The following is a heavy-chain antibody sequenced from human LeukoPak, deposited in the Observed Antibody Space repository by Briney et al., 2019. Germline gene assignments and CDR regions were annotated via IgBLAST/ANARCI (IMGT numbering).Heavy chain of an antibody. J-gene: IGHJ4*02. D-gene: IGHD6-13*01. Sequence: ASETLSLTCTVSGGSISSGSYYWSWIRQPAGKGLEWVGRIYTSGSTNYNPSLKSPVTISVDTSKNQFSLKLSSGTAADTAVYYCATSAAAGTGYYFDYWGQGTLVTVSS. CDR1: GGSISSGSYY. CDR2: IYTSGST. CDR3: ATSAAAGTGYYFDY. V-gene: IGHV4-61*02.